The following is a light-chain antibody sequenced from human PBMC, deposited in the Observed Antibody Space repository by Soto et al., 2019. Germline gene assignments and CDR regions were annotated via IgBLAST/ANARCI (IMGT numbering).Light chain of an antibody. Sequence: EIVLTQSPGSLSLSPGERVTLSCRASQSVSSSYLAWYQQEPGQAPRLLIYCASSRATGIPDRFSGSGSGTDFTLTISRLEPEDFAVYYCQQYDSSTRTFGQGTKVEIK. V-gene: IGKV3-20*01. CDR1: QSVSSSY. J-gene: IGKJ1*01. CDR3: QQYDSSTRT. CDR2: CAS.